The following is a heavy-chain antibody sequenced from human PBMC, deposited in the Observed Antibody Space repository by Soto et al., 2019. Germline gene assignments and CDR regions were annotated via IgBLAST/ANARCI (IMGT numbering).Heavy chain of an antibody. CDR3: ASRQWLVGVDY. D-gene: IGHD6-19*01. Sequence: QVQLQQWGAGLLKPSETLSLTCSVYGGSFSVYYWSWIRQPPGKGLECIGEINHSGSTNYNPSLKSRVTISVDTSKNQFSLKLSSVTGADTAVYYCASRQWLVGVDYWGQGTLVTVST. J-gene: IGHJ4*02. CDR2: INHSGST. V-gene: IGHV4-34*01. CDR1: GGSFSVYY.